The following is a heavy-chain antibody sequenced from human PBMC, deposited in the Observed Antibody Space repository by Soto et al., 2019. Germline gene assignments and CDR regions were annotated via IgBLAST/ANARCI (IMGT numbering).Heavy chain of an antibody. D-gene: IGHD6-6*01. Sequence: XXTLSLAFSVSGGSIHTYYWSWILQPPGKGLEWIGFIHYSGSTNYNPSLKSRVTISVDTSKNQFSLELNSVNAADTAVYYCARAIAGRADVFDYWGQGTLVTVSS. V-gene: IGHV4-59*01. CDR3: ARAIAGRADVFDY. CDR2: IHYSGST. CDR1: GGSIHTYY. J-gene: IGHJ4*02.